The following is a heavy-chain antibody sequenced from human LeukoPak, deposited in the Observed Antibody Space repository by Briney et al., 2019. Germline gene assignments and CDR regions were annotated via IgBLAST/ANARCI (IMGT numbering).Heavy chain of an antibody. Sequence: SETLSLTGAVYGGSFSGYYWSWIRQPPRKGLEWIGEINHSGSTNYNPSLKSRVTISVDTSKNQFSLKLSSVTAADTAVYYCARGRSMVRGVMCGMDVWGQGTTVTVSS. V-gene: IGHV4-34*01. CDR1: GGSFSGYY. CDR3: ARGRSMVRGVMCGMDV. D-gene: IGHD3-10*01. J-gene: IGHJ6*02. CDR2: INHSGST.